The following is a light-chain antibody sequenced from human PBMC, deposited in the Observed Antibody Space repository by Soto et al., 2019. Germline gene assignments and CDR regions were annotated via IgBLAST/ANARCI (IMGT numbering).Light chain of an antibody. CDR3: SSYTSSSLYV. Sequence: QSALTQPASVSGSPGQSITISCTGTSSDVGGYNYVSWYQQHPGKAPILMIYDVSNRPSGFCNRFSGSKSGNTASLTISGLQAEDEADYYCSSYTSSSLYVFGTGTKLTVL. CDR1: SSDVGGYNY. CDR2: DVS. V-gene: IGLV2-14*01. J-gene: IGLJ1*01.